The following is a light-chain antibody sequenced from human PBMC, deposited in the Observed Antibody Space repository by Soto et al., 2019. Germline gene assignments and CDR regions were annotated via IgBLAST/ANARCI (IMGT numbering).Light chain of an antibody. CDR3: VSFTTSRSYV. Sequence: QSALTQPASVSGSPGQSITISCTATSSDVGAYIFVSWYQQHPGKAPKLMIYDIINRPSGVSNRFSGSKSGNTASLTISGLQAEDEADYYCVSFTTSRSYVFGTGTKLTVL. V-gene: IGLV2-14*03. J-gene: IGLJ1*01. CDR2: DII. CDR1: SSDVGAYIF.